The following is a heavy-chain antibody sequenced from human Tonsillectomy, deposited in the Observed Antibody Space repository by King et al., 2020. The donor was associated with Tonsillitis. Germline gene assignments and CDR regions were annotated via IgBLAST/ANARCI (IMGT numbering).Heavy chain of an antibody. Sequence: HVQLQESGPGLVKPSQTLSLTCTVFGGSISSGPYYWNWIRQPAGKGLEWIGRIDTSGNTNYNPSLKSRVTMSVETSSNQFSLKLSSLAAADTAVYYCARFFSYGPDHFTKWGQGTLVTVSS. J-gene: IGHJ4*02. CDR3: ARFFSYGPDHFTK. D-gene: IGHD5-18*01. CDR1: GGSISSGPYY. V-gene: IGHV4-61*02. CDR2: IDTSGNT.